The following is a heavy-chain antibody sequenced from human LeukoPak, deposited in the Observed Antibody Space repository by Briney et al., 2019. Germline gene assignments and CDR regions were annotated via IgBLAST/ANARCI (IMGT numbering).Heavy chain of an antibody. CDR2: ISGSGGST. J-gene: IGHJ4*02. D-gene: IGHD2-2*01. CDR1: GFTFSSCA. Sequence: PGGSLRLSCAASGFTFSSCAMSWVRQAPGKGLGWVSAISGSGGSTYYADSVRGRFTISRDNSKNTLYLQMSSLRADDTAVYYCAKDRCLTTTCYVDYWGQGTLVTVSS. CDR3: AKDRCLTTTCYVDY. V-gene: IGHV3-23*01.